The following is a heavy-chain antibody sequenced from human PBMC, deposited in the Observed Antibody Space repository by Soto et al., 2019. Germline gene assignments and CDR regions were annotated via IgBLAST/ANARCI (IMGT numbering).Heavy chain of an antibody. CDR1: GTAITSGGSC. CDR3: VTDRGDYDGSFFAH. J-gene: IGHJ4*02. Sequence: PSETLSLTCTVSGTAITSGGSCWTWIRQHPGKGLEWIGYIYYSGSTKYNPSLESRVTMSLDTSKNLFSLRLNSVTAADTAVYYCVTDRGDYDGSFFAHWGQGTLVTVSS. CDR2: IYYSGST. D-gene: IGHD3-16*01. V-gene: IGHV4-31*03.